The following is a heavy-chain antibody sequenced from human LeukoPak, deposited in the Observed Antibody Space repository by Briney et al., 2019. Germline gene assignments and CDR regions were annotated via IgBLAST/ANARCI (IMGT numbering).Heavy chain of an antibody. CDR3: ARALRKLLSDYYYYMDV. CDR1: GGTFSSYA. D-gene: IGHD2-15*01. J-gene: IGHJ6*03. Sequence: SVKVSCKASGGTFSSYAISWVRQAPGQGLEWMGGIIPIFGTANYAQKFQGRVTITADESTSTAYMELSSLRSEDTAVYYCARALRKLLSDYYYYMDVRGKGTTVTVSS. V-gene: IGHV1-69*13. CDR2: IIPIFGTA.